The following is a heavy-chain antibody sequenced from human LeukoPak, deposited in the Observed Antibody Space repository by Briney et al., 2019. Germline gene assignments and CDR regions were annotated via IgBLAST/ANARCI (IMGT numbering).Heavy chain of an antibody. CDR2: IKQDGSEE. D-gene: IGHD3-22*01. Sequence: GGSLRLSCAASGFTFSNYWMSWVRQAPGKGLEWVANIKQDGSEEYYVDSVEGRFTISRDNAKNSLYLQMNSLRAEDTAVYYCARDTSCYHSPYDYWGQGTLVTVSS. CDR3: ARDTSCYHSPYDY. V-gene: IGHV3-7*01. CDR1: GFTFSNYW. J-gene: IGHJ4*02.